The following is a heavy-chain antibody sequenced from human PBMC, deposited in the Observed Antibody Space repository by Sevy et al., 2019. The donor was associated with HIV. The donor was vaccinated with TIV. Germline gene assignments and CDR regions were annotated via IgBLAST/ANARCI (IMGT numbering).Heavy chain of an antibody. CDR1: GGSVSSGSYY. D-gene: IGHD3-22*01. CDR2: IYYSGST. V-gene: IGHV4-61*01. J-gene: IGHJ4*02. CDR3: ASWKTYYYDSSGYYFDY. Sequence: SETLSLTCTVSGGSVSSGSYYWSWIRQPPGKGLEWIGYIYYSGSTNYNPSLKSRVTISVHTSKNQFSLKLSSVTAADTAVYYCASWKTYYYDSSGYYFDYWGQGTLVTVSS.